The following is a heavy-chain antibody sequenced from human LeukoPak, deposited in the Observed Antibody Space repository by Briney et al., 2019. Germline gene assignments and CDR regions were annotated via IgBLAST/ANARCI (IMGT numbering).Heavy chain of an antibody. CDR1: GFTFSNYW. CDR3: ARLRGLYSDTNRYQTALDC. D-gene: IGHD1-26*01. Sequence: PGGSLRLSCAASGFTFSNYWMSWVRQAPGKGLEWVANIKQDGSEKYYVDSVKGRFTTSRDNAKNSLYVQMNSLRAEDTAVYYCARLRGLYSDTNRYQTALDCWGQGTLVTVSS. V-gene: IGHV3-7*01. J-gene: IGHJ4*02. CDR2: IKQDGSEK.